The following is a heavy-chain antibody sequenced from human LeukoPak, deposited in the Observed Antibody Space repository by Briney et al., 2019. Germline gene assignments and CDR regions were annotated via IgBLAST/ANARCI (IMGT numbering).Heavy chain of an antibody. J-gene: IGHJ5*02. V-gene: IGHV3-66*03. CDR2: IRDSGEA. D-gene: IGHD3/OR15-3a*01. Sequence: PGGSLRLSWAVSGFRVSDYYMSWVRQAPGKGLEWVGLIRDSGEAFYADFARGRFAISRDESENTLYLQMNSPRVEDTAVYFCARDRAANQDWVEFDPWGQGTPVIVSS. CDR1: GFRVSDYY. CDR3: ARDRAANQDWVEFDP.